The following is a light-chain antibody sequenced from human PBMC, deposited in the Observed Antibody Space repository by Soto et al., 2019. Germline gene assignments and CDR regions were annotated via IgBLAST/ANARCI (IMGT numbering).Light chain of an antibody. CDR3: SSYTSSRTRV. CDR1: SSDVGGYNY. Sequence: QSVLTQPASVSGSPGQSITISCTGTSSDVGGYNYVSWYQQHPGKAPKLMIYEVSNRPSGVSNRFSGSKSGNTASLTISGLQAEDEADYYCSSYTSSRTRVFGGGPKLTVL. CDR2: EVS. J-gene: IGLJ3*02. V-gene: IGLV2-14*01.